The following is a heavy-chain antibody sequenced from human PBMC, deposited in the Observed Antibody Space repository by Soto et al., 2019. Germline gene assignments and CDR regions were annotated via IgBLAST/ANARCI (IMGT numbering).Heavy chain of an antibody. D-gene: IGHD3-10*01. V-gene: IGHV4-59*01. CDR3: ATGRVYFGSEY. Sequence: QVQLQESGPGLVKPLETLSLTCTVPGGSITSYYWSWVRQPPGKGLEWIGYIYYNGNINYNPSLKSRLTISLDTSKNQFSLRLSSVTAADTAVYYCATGRVYFGSEYWGQGTLLTVSS. CDR2: IYYNGNI. J-gene: IGHJ4*02. CDR1: GGSITSYY.